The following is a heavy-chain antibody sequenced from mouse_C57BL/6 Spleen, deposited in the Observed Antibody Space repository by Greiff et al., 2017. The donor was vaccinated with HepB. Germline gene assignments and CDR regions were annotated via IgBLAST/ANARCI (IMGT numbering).Heavy chain of an antibody. CDR3: ASLYDGYHFAY. CDR1: GYAFSSYW. CDR2: IYPGDGDT. Sequence: QVQLQQSGAELVKPGASVKISCKASGYAFSSYWMNWVKQRPGKGLEWIGQIYPGDGDTNYNGKVKGKATLTADKSSSTAYMQLSSLTSEDSAVYFCASLYDGYHFAYWGQGTLVTVSA. D-gene: IGHD2-3*01. V-gene: IGHV1-80*01. J-gene: IGHJ3*01.